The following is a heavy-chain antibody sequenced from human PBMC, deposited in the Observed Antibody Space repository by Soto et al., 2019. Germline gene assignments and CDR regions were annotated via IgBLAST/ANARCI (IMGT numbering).Heavy chain of an antibody. J-gene: IGHJ4*02. CDR2: IYWDDDK. CDR3: AHRRGYSGYDVSFDY. D-gene: IGHD5-12*01. Sequence: QITLKESGPTLVKPTQTLTLTCTFSGFSLSTSGGGVGWIRKPPGKALEWLALIYWDDDKRYSPSLKSRLTITKDTSKHQVVLTMTNMDPVDTATYYCAHRRGYSGYDVSFDYLGQGTLVTVSS. CDR1: GFSLSTSGGG. V-gene: IGHV2-5*02.